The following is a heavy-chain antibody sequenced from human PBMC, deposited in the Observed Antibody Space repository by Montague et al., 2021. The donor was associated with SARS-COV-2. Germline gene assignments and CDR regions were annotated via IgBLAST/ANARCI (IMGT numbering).Heavy chain of an antibody. CDR3: ARGPRITMIVVVITDIWFDP. D-gene: IGHD3-22*01. CDR1: GGSVSDYY. V-gene: IGHV4-34*01. Sequence: SETLSLTCAVYGGSVSDYYWSWIRQPPGKGLEWIGEINHSGSTNXNSSLKSRVTTSVDTSKNQFSLKLTSVTAADTAVYYCARGPRITMIVVVITDIWFDPWGQGTLVTVSS. J-gene: IGHJ5*02. CDR2: INHSGST.